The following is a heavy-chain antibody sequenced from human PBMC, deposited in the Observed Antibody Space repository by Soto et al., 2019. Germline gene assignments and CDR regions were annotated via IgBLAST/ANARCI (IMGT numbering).Heavy chain of an antibody. V-gene: IGHV4-34*01. Sequence: PSETLSLTCAVYGGSFSGYYWSWIRQPPGKGLEWIGEINHSGSTNYNPSLKSRVTISVDTSKNQFSLKLSSVTAADTAVYYCARGLRSIAARQTHSGWFDPWGQGTLVTVSS. CDR2: INHSGST. J-gene: IGHJ5*02. CDR1: GGSFSGYY. CDR3: ARGLRSIAARQTHSGWFDP. D-gene: IGHD6-6*01.